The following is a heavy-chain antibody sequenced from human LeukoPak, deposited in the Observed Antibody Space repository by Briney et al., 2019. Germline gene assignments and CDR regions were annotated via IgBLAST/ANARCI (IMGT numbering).Heavy chain of an antibody. D-gene: IGHD3-22*01. V-gene: IGHV3-33*01. J-gene: IGHJ5*02. CDR1: GFTFSSYG. Sequence: GGSLRLPCAASGFTFSSYGMHWVRQAPGKGLEWVAVIWYDGSNKYYADSVKGRFTISRDNSKNTLYLQMNSLRAEDTAVYYCASQLYDSSGYYPNWFDPWGQGTLVTVSS. CDR3: ASQLYDSSGYYPNWFDP. CDR2: IWYDGSNK.